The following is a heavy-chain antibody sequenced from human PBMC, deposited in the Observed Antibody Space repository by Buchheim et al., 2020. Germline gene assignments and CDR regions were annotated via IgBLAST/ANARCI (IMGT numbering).Heavy chain of an antibody. CDR2: INPSGGST. V-gene: IGHV1-46*01. CDR3: ARAGSSSDYYYYGMDV. J-gene: IGHJ6*02. CDR1: GYTFTSYY. D-gene: IGHD6-13*01. Sequence: QVQLVQSGAEVKKPGASVKVSCKASGYTFTSYYMHWVRQAPGQGLEWMGIINPSGGSTSYAQKFQGRVTMTRDTYTSKVYMELSSLRSEDTAVYYCARAGSSSDYYYYGMDVWGQGTT.